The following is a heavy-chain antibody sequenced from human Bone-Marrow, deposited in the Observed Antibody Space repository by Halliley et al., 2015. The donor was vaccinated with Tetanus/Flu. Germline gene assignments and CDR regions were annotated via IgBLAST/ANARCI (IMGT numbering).Heavy chain of an antibody. D-gene: IGHD2-21*01. CDR3: SSYSPFQNWFFDI. V-gene: IGHV3-21*01. Sequence: WLSAIGRTGEYIFYADSVRGRFTISRDNPKKSLYLQMNILRPEDTAMYYCSSYSPFQNWFFDIWVPGALVTVSP. J-gene: IGHJ2*01. CDR2: IGRTGEYI.